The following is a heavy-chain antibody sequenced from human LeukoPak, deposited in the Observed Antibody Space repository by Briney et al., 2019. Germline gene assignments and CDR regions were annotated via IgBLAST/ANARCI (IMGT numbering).Heavy chain of an antibody. D-gene: IGHD3/OR15-3a*01. CDR1: GDSISCNSKY. V-gene: IGHV4-39*01. Sequence: SETLSLTCTVSGDSISCNSKYWGWIRQPPGKGLEWIGSIYYSGSTYYNPSIKSRVTISVDTSKNQFSVKLSSVTAADTAVYYCARQSGSGLFILPGGQGTLVTVSS. CDR3: ARQSGSGLFILP. J-gene: IGHJ4*02. CDR2: IYYSGST.